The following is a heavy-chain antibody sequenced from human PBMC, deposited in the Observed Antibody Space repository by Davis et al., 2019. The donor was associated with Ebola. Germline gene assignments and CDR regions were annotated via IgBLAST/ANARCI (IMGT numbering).Heavy chain of an antibody. CDR2: TYYNSQGYN. CDR3: ARGWLRAGMDV. CDR1: GDSVSISSGG. D-gene: IGHD5-18*01. V-gene: IGHV6-1*01. Sequence: PSETLSLTCAVSGDSVSISSGGYNWIRKAPARGIEWLGRTYYNSQGYNDYAVYLKSRININPDTSRNQFSLQLNSVTPEDTALYYCARGWLRAGMDVWGEGTTVTVSS. J-gene: IGHJ6*04.